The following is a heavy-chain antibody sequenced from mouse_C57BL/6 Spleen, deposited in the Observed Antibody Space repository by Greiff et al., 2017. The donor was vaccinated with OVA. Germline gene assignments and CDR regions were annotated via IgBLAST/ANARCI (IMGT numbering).Heavy chain of an antibody. CDR2: IDPSDSYT. V-gene: IGHV1-69*01. Sequence: QVQLQQSGAELVMPGASVKLSCKASGYTFTSYWMHWVKQRPGQGLEWIGEIDPSDSYTNYNQKFKGKSTLTVDKSSSTAYMQLSSLTSEDSAVYYCARSGIDHDAMDYWGQGTSVTVSS. CDR3: ARSGIDHDAMDY. CDR1: GYTFTSYW. D-gene: IGHD2-12*01. J-gene: IGHJ4*01.